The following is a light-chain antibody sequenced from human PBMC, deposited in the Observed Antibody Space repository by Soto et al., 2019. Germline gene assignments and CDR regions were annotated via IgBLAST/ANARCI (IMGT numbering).Light chain of an antibody. J-gene: IGKJ2*01. CDR2: GAS. Sequence: VGDRVTITCRASQSISSWLAWYQQKPGKAPKLLIYGASSLESGVPSRFSGSGSVTEFTLTIDSLQPDEFATYYCQQYSSSSPTFGQGTKVDIK. V-gene: IGKV1-5*01. CDR1: QSISSW. CDR3: QQYSSSSPT.